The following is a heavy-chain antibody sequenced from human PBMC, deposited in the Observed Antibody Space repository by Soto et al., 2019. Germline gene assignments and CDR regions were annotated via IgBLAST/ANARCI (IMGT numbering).Heavy chain of an antibody. V-gene: IGHV3-30-3*01. CDR2: VSSDGSNK. J-gene: IGHJ4*02. Sequence: GGSLRLSCAASGFALSSFAVHWVRQASGKGLEWVAVVSSDGSNKYYADSVKGRFTISRDNSKNTVFLQMNSLSPEDTAVYYCARDSPRPASMTPYYWGQGTLVTVSS. CDR3: ARDSPRPASMTPYY. D-gene: IGHD2-8*01. CDR1: GFALSSFA.